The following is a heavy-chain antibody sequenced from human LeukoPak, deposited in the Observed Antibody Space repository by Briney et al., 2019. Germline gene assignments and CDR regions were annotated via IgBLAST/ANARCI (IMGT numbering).Heavy chain of an antibody. D-gene: IGHD3-3*01. CDR3: AKEYAIFGVVMNAFDI. V-gene: IGHV3-23*01. CDR1: GVTFSSYA. CDR2: IWGSGGST. J-gene: IGHJ3*02. Sequence: GEPLTLSCSASGVTFSSYAMRWLRHPPGKGLEGVSAIWGSGGSTYYADSVKGRFTISRDKSKNTLYLQMNSLRAEDTAVYCCAKEYAIFGVVMNAFDIWGQGTMVTVSS.